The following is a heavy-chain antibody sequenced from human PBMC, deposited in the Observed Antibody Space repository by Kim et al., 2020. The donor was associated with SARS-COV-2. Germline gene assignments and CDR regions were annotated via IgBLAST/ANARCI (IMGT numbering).Heavy chain of an antibody. D-gene: IGHD2-21*01. CDR1: VIVFSDFW. CDR3: ATDVPNSGGGAYHL. Sequence: GGSLRLSCVVSVIVFSDFWWSWGCHDTGKGRQWIGIITSKYSVRTTDYSAHVKGRVTLSRDDSKKTLYLQLNRLKTEDTAIYYCATDVPNSGGGAYHLWGHGTKVTVSS. CDR2: ITSKYSVRTT. J-gene: IGHJ3*01. V-gene: IGHV3-15*01.